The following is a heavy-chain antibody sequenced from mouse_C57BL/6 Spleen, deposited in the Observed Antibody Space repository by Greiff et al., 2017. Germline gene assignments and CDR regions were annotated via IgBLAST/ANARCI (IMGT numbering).Heavy chain of an antibody. Sequence: VQLQQSGAELVMPGASVKLSCKASGYTFTSYWMHWVKQRPGQGLEWIGEIDPSDSYTNYNQKFKGKSTLTVDKSSSTAYMQLSSLTSEDSAVYYCARWSNYIDYWGQGTTRTVSS. V-gene: IGHV1-69*01. J-gene: IGHJ2*01. CDR3: ARWSNYIDY. D-gene: IGHD5-1*01. CDR2: IDPSDSYT. CDR1: GYTFTSYW.